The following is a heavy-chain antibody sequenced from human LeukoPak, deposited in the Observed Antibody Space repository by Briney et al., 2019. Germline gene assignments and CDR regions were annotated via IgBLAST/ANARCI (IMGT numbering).Heavy chain of an antibody. D-gene: IGHD6-13*01. V-gene: IGHV1-69*05. CDR3: ARVAPRKKQQLETAASSYLV. CDR1: GGTFSSYA. J-gene: IGHJ4*02. CDR2: IIPIFGTA. Sequence: ASVKVSCKASGGTFSSYAISWVRQAPGQGLEWMGGIIPIFGTANYAQKFQGRVTITTDESTSTAYMELSSLRSEDTAVYYCARVAPRKKQQLETAASSYLVWGQGTLVTVSS.